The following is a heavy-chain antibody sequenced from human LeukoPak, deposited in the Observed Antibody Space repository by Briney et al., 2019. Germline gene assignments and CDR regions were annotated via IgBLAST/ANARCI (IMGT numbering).Heavy chain of an antibody. Sequence: SETLSLTCTVSGGSISSSSYYWGWIRQPPGKGLEWIGSIYYSGSTYYNPSLKSRVTISVDTSKNQFSLKLSSVTAADTAVYYCARRDGRFTFDYWGQGTLATVSS. V-gene: IGHV4-39*01. J-gene: IGHJ4*02. CDR2: IYYSGST. D-gene: IGHD3-3*01. CDR3: ARRDGRFTFDY. CDR1: GGSISSSSYY.